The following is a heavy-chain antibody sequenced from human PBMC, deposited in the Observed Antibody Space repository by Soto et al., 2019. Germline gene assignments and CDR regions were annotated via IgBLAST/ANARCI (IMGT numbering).Heavy chain of an antibody. Sequence: SETLSLTCTVSGDSISSGNKYWSWIRQAPGKGLEWIGYIFSSGTTYYNPSLKSRLTMSLDTSQNQFSLRLASVTDADSAVYYCARVPSPFDYYYARDVWGQGTTVTVS. D-gene: IGHD3-16*01. CDR1: GDSISSGNKY. J-gene: IGHJ6*02. CDR2: IFSSGTT. V-gene: IGHV4-30-4*01. CDR3: ARVPSPFDYYYARDV.